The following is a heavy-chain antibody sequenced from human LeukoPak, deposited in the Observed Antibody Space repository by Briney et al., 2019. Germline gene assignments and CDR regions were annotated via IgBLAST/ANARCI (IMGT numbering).Heavy chain of an antibody. Sequence: GSLRPSCAASGSTLSNAWMSWVRQAPGNVLEWDGCIKSKSVGRTTDYAAHVKARFTISRDDSKNTMYLEMKSLKTEDTAVYYRTTELAVAEAFDIWGQGTMVTVSS. CDR1: GSTLSNAW. CDR2: IKSKSVGRTT. CDR3: TTELAVAEAFDI. V-gene: IGHV3-15*01. J-gene: IGHJ3*02. D-gene: IGHD6-19*01.